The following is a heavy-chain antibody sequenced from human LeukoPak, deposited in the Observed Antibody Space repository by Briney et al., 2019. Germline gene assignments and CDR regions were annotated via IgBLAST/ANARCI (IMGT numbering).Heavy chain of an antibody. Sequence: ASVKVSCKSSGYTFTNLGFSWVRQAPGQGLEWMGWISSYNGNTEYAQRFQDRVTMTLDSPTNTTYMELRSLRSDDTAVYFCARGLDLSAYWGQGTLVTVSS. D-gene: IGHD3/OR15-3a*01. V-gene: IGHV1-18*01. CDR2: ISSYNGNT. CDR1: GYTFTNLG. CDR3: ARGLDLSAY. J-gene: IGHJ4*02.